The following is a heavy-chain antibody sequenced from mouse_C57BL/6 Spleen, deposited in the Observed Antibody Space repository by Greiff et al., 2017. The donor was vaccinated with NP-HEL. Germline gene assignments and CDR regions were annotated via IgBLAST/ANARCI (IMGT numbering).Heavy chain of an antibody. J-gene: IGHJ3*01. CDR2: ISSGSSTI. CDR1: GFTFSDYG. CDR3: ATPFYYGNYPFAY. Sequence: EVQLQESGGGLVKPGGSLKLSCAASGFTFSDYGMHWVRQAPEKGLEWVAYISSGSSTIYYADTVKGRFTISRDNAKNTLFLQMTSLRSEDTAMYYCATPFYYGNYPFAYWGQGTLVTVSA. D-gene: IGHD2-1*01. V-gene: IGHV5-17*01.